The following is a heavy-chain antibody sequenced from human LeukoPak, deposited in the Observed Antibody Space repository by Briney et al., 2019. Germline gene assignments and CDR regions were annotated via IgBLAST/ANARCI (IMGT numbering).Heavy chain of an antibody. CDR2: INTNTGNP. CDR1: GYTFTSYA. D-gene: IGHD3-22*01. Sequence: ASVTVSCKASGYTFTSYAMNWVRQAPGQGLEWMGWINTNTGNPTYAQGFTGRFVFSLDTSVSTAYLQISSLKAEDTAVYYCARPTYYYDSSGLRIDYWGQGTLVTVSS. V-gene: IGHV7-4-1*02. J-gene: IGHJ4*02. CDR3: ARPTYYYDSSGLRIDY.